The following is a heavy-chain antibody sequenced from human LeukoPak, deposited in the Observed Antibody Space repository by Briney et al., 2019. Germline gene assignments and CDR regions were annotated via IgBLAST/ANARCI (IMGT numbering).Heavy chain of an antibody. V-gene: IGHV4-34*01. CDR1: GGSFSGYY. CDR3: ARPKGPLPFPFDY. D-gene: IGHD2/OR15-2a*01. Sequence: KPSETLSLTCAVYGGSFSGYYWSWIRQPPGKGLEWIGEINHSGSTNYNPSLKSRVTISVDTSKNQFSLKLSSVTAADTAVYYCARPKGPLPFPFDYWGQGTLVTVSS. CDR2: INHSGST. J-gene: IGHJ4*02.